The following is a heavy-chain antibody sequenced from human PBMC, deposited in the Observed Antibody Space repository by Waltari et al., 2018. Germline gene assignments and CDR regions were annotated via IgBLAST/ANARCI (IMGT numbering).Heavy chain of an antibody. D-gene: IGHD3-22*01. J-gene: IGHJ3*02. Sequence: QVQLQQWGAGLLTPSETLSLTCAVYGGSFSGYYWSWIRQPPGKGLEWIGEINHSGSTNYNPSLKSRVTISVDTSKNQFSLKLSSVTAADTAVYYCARDGGYGAFDIWGQGTMVTVSS. CDR2: INHSGST. V-gene: IGHV4-34*01. CDR1: GGSFSGYY. CDR3: ARDGGYGAFDI.